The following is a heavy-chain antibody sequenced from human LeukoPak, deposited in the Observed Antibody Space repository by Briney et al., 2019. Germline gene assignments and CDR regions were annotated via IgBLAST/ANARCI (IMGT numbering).Heavy chain of an antibody. V-gene: IGHV3-30*02. D-gene: IGHD3-10*01. CDR1: GFTFSSYG. Sequence: PGGSLRLSCAASGFTFSSYGMHWVRQALGKGLEWVAFIRYDGSNKYYADSVKGRFTISRDNSKNTLYLQMNSLRAEDTAVYYCAKDFAQASIWFGEFVHCGQGTLVTVSS. CDR2: IRYDGSNK. CDR3: AKDFAQASIWFGEFVH. J-gene: IGHJ5*02.